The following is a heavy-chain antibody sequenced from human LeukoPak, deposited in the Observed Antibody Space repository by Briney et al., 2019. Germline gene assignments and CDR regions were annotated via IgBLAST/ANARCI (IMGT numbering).Heavy chain of an antibody. Sequence: ASVKVSCKASGYTFTNYYIHWVRQAPGQGLECMGIINPSGGSTSYAQKFQGRVTMTRDTSISTAYMELSRLRSDDTAVYYCARSNMKSGWYEYYFDYWGQGTLVTVSS. D-gene: IGHD6-19*01. CDR2: INPSGGST. CDR1: GYTFTNYY. J-gene: IGHJ4*02. V-gene: IGHV1-46*01. CDR3: ARSNMKSGWYEYYFDY.